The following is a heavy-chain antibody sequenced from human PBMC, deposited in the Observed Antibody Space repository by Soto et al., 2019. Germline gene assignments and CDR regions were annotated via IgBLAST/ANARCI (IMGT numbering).Heavy chain of an antibody. Sequence: SSSSSTIYYADSVKGRFTISRDNAKNSLYLQMNSLRAEDTAVYYCAREGFYYYYGMDVWGQGTTVTVSS. CDR3: AREGFYYYYGMDV. CDR2: SSSSSTI. J-gene: IGHJ6*02. V-gene: IGHV3-48*01.